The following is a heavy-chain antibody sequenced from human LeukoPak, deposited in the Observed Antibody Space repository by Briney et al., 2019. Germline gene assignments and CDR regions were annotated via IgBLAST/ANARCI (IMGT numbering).Heavy chain of an antibody. Sequence: NPSETLSLTCTVPGGSISSYYWSWIRQPPGKGLEWIGYIYYSGSTNYNPSLKSRVTISVDTSKNQFSLKLSSVTAADTAVYYCARSRAVNSRFDYWGQGTLVTVSS. J-gene: IGHJ4*02. CDR1: GGSISSYY. V-gene: IGHV4-59*08. CDR2: IYYSGST. D-gene: IGHD2/OR15-2a*01. CDR3: ARSRAVNSRFDY.